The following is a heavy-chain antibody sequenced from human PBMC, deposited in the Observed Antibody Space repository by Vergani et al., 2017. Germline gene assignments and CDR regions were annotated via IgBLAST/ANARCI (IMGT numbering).Heavy chain of an antibody. CDR3: AKGPLLRFLEWFPLHY. CDR2: LSASDRRT. V-gene: IGHV3-23*01. J-gene: IGHJ4*02. Sequence: EVQLLESGGDLVQPGGSLRLSCAASGFTFIMHAMSWVRQAPGKGLEWVSTLSASDRRTHYADSVKGRFTISRDNSKNTLYLQMNSLRAEDTAVYYCAKGPLLRFLEWFPLHYWGQGTLVTVSS. D-gene: IGHD3-3*01. CDR1: GFTFIMHA.